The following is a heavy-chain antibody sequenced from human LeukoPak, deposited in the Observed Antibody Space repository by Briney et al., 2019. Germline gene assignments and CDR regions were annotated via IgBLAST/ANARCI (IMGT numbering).Heavy chain of an antibody. CDR2: MSSTGNTI. V-gene: IGHV3-11*04. Sequence: GGSLRLPCAASGFTLRDYYMSWIRQAPGNGLEWISYMSSTGNTIYYAESVKGRFTVSRDSANNSMSLQMTSLRAEDSAVYYCARSSSYFTYFDLWGRDTLVTVSS. J-gene: IGHJ2*01. CDR3: ARSSSYFTYFDL. D-gene: IGHD2/OR15-2a*01. CDR1: GFTLRDYY.